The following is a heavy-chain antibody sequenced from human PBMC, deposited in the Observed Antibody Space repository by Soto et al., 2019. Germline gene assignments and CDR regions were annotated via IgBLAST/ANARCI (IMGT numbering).Heavy chain of an antibody. V-gene: IGHV4-34*01. CDR2: INHSGGT. CDR1: GGSFSAYY. J-gene: IGHJ6*02. CDR3: ARTYSSSYSRYPVYYGMDV. Sequence: SETLSLTCAVYGGSFSAYYWSWIRQPPGKGLEWIGEINHSGGTSYNPSLKSRVTISVDTSKSQFSLKLTSVTAADRAVYYCARTYSSSYSRYPVYYGMDVWGQGTTVTVSS. D-gene: IGHD3-22*01.